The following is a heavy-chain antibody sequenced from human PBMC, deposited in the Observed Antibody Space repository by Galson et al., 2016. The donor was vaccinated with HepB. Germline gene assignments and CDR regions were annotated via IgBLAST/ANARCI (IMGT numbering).Heavy chain of an antibody. D-gene: IGHD2-2*02. Sequence: SVKVSCKASGGTFRSYAISWVRQAPGQGLEWMGGLNPIFGTPNYAQKFQGRVTLTADESTSTAYMELSSLRSEDTAVYYCARVISSIVEVPAAIRNWFDPWGQGTLVTVSS. CDR3: ARVISSIVEVPAAIRNWFDP. J-gene: IGHJ5*02. CDR1: GGTFRSYA. V-gene: IGHV1-69*13. CDR2: LNPIFGTP.